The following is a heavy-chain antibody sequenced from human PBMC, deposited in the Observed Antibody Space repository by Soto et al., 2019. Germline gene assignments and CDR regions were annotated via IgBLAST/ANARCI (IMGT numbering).Heavy chain of an antibody. CDR1: GFSLSTIGVS. CDR2: IYWNDDK. CDR3: SRPPRGIEAFYFDY. D-gene: IGHD3-10*01. Sequence: QITLKESAPTLVKPTQTLTLTCTFSGFSLSTIGVSVGWIRQPPGKALEWLALIYWNDDKRYSPSLKSRLTITNDTSNKQVVLTVTNMDPVETATYYCSRPPRGIEAFYFDYWGQGTLVTVSS. V-gene: IGHV2-5*01. J-gene: IGHJ4*02.